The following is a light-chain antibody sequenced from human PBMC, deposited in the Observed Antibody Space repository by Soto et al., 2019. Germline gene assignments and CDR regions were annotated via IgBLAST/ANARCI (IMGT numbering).Light chain of an antibody. V-gene: IGKV1-9*01. CDR2: GAS. CDR3: XQFXXXPLT. J-gene: IGKJ4*01. CDR1: QGISDY. Sequence: DIQLTQSPSFLSASVGDRVTISCRASQGISDYLAWYQQKPGKAPKLLIYGASTLQSGVPSRFSGSASGTEFTLTISSLQPEDXAXXXXXQFXXXPLTFGGGTKLEIK.